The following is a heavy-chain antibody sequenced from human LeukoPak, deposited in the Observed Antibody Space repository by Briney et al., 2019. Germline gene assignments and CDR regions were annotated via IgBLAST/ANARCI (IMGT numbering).Heavy chain of an antibody. CDR1: GASISSSTDY. CDR3: ARELAARFDY. D-gene: IGHD6-13*01. J-gene: IGHJ4*02. Sequence: SETLSLACAVSGASISSSTDYWGWIRQPPGKGLEWIANIYYSGSTYYNPSLKSRVTISVDTSKNQFSLKLSSVTAADTAVYYCARELAARFDYWGQGTLVTVSS. V-gene: IGHV4-39*07. CDR2: IYYSGST.